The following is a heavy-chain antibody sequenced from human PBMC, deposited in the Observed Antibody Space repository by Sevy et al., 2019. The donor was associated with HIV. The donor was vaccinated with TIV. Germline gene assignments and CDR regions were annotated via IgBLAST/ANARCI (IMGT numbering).Heavy chain of an antibody. Sequence: ASVKVSCKVSGYTLTGLSMHWVRQAPGKGLEWMGSFDPEDGERIYAQKLEGRVTMTEDTSADTAYMELNSLRSEDTAVYDCATTKDYYDSSGCPFDYWGQGTRVTVSS. CDR3: ATTKDYYDSSGCPFDY. V-gene: IGHV1-24*01. CDR2: FDPEDGER. D-gene: IGHD3-22*01. J-gene: IGHJ4*02. CDR1: GYTLTGLS.